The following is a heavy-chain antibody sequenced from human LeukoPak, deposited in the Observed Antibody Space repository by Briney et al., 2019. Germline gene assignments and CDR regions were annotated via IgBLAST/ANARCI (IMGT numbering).Heavy chain of an antibody. D-gene: IGHD3-22*01. CDR2: ISGSGGST. J-gene: IGHJ4*02. V-gene: IGHV3-23*01. CDR3: AKADSSGYIFDY. Sequence: GGSLRLFCAASGFTFSSYAMSWVRQAPGKGLEWVSAISGSGGSTYYADSVKGRFTISRDNSKNTLYLQMNSLRAEDTAVYYCAKADSSGYIFDYWGQGTLVTVSS. CDR1: GFTFSSYA.